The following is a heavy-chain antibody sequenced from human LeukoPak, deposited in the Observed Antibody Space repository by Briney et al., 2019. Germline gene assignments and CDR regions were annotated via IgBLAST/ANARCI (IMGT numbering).Heavy chain of an antibody. CDR3: AILGDNWGSLTFDP. J-gene: IGHJ5*02. Sequence: ASVKVSCKASGYTFSGYYIHWLRQAPGQGLEWMGIINPSGGSTSYAQKFQGRVTMTRDTSTSTVYMELSSLRSEDTAVYYCAILGDNWGSLTFDPWGQGTLVTVSS. CDR2: INPSGGST. CDR1: GYTFSGYY. D-gene: IGHD7-27*01. V-gene: IGHV1-46*01.